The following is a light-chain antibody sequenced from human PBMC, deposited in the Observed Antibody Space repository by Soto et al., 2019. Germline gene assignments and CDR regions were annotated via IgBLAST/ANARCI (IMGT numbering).Light chain of an antibody. CDR3: AAWDDSLSAWV. J-gene: IGLJ3*02. CDR1: SSXIGSNY. Sequence: QSVLXQPXSXXGTPXXXXXXSXXGSSSXIGSNYVYWYQQLPGTAPKXXXXXXNQRPSGVPDRFSGSKSGTSASLAISGLRSEDEADYYCAAWDDSLSAWVFGGGTKLTVL. CDR2: XXN. V-gene: IGLV1-47*01.